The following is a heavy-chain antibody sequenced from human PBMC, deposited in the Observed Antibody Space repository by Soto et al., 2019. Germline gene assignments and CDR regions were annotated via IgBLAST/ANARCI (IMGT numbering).Heavy chain of an antibody. Sequence: QVQLVQSGAEVKKPGASVKVSCKASGYTFTTHGISWVRQVPGQGLEWMGWVRGDNGHTNYAQSLQGRVIMTKDTSTNTAYMELRSLRSDDTGVYYCARDLGYCRSGTCYREWFDPWGQGTLVTVSS. CDR3: ARDLGYCRSGTCYREWFDP. V-gene: IGHV1-18*01. CDR2: VRGDNGHT. CDR1: GYTFTTHG. J-gene: IGHJ5*02. D-gene: IGHD2-15*01.